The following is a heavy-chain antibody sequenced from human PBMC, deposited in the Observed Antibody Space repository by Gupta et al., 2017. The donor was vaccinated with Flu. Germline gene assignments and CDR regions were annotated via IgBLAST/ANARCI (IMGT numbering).Heavy chain of an antibody. CDR1: GGSFSGYY. CDR3: ARVQKGGLLGDSTYDSSGYSPIDY. Sequence: QVQLQQWGAGLLKPSETLSLTCAVYGGSFSGYYWSWIRQPPGKGLEWIGEINHSGSTNYNPSLKSRVTISVDTSKNQFSLKLSSVTAADTAVYYCARVQKGGLLGDSTYDSSGYSPIDYWGQGTLVTVSS. D-gene: IGHD3-22*01. J-gene: IGHJ4*02. CDR2: INHSGST. V-gene: IGHV4-34*01.